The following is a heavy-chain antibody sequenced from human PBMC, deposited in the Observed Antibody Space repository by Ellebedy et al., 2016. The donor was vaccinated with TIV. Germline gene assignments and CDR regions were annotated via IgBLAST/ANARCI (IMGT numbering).Heavy chain of an antibody. CDR2: ISYDGSNK. J-gene: IGHJ4*02. D-gene: IGHD5-12*01. V-gene: IGHV3-30*04. Sequence: GGSLRLSXAASGLTLSSNAMHWVRQAPGKGLGWVAVISYDGSNKYYADSVKGRFTISRDNSKNTLYLQMNSLRAEDTAVYYCAKDLRSGYDRKVYYFDYWGQGTLVTVSS. CDR1: GLTLSSNA. CDR3: AKDLRSGYDRKVYYFDY.